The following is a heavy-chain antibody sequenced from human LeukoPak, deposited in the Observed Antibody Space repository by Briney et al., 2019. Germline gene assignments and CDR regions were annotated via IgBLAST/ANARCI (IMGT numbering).Heavy chain of an antibody. CDR3: ARGSDSSGCQHY. Sequence: SETLSLTCTVSGGYISSYYWSWIRQPPGKGLEWIGYIYSSGSTNYNPSLKSRVTMSVDTSKNQFSLKLSSVTAADTAVYYCARGSDSSGCQHYWGQGTLVTVSS. V-gene: IGHV4-59*01. CDR2: IYSSGST. D-gene: IGHD3-22*01. J-gene: IGHJ4*02. CDR1: GGYISSYY.